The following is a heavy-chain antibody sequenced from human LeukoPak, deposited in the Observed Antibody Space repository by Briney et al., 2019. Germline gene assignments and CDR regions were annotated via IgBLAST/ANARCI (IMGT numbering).Heavy chain of an antibody. D-gene: IGHD3-3*01. V-gene: IGHV1-46*01. CDR3: ARGGDFWSGYQSANNWFDP. CDR2: INPSGGST. J-gene: IGHJ5*02. CDR1: GYTFTSYY. Sequence: ASVKVSCKASGYTFTSYYMHWVRQAPGQGPEWMGIINPSGGSTSYAQKFQGRVTMTRDTSTSTVYMELSSLRSEDTAVYYCARGGDFWSGYQSANNWFDPWGQGTLVTVSS.